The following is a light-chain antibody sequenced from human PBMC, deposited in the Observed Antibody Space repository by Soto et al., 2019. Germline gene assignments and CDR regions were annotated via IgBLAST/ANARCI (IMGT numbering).Light chain of an antibody. V-gene: IGLV1-40*01. CDR2: GNS. CDR3: QSYDSSLSGHVV. J-gene: IGLJ2*01. CDR1: SSNIGAGYD. Sequence: QLVLTQPPSVSGALGQRVTISCTGSSSNIGAGYDVHWYQQLPGTAPKLLIYGNSNRPSGVPDRFSGSKSGTSASLAITGLQAEDEADYYCQSYDSSLSGHVVFGGGTKLTVL.